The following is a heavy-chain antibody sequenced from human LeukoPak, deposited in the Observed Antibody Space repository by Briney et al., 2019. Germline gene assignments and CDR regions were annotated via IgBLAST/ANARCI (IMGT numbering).Heavy chain of an antibody. Sequence: ASVKVSCKASGYTFTGCYMHWVRQAPGQGLEWMGWINPNSGGTNYAQKFQGWVTMTRDTSISTAYMELSRLRSDDTAVYYCARVGGYSGYDASYYGMDVWGQGTTVTVSS. CDR1: GYTFTGCY. D-gene: IGHD5-12*01. CDR3: ARVGGYSGYDASYYGMDV. V-gene: IGHV1-2*04. CDR2: INPNSGGT. J-gene: IGHJ6*02.